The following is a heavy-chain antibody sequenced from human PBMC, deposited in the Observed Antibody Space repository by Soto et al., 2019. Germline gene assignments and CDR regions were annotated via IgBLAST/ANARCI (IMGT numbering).Heavy chain of an antibody. V-gene: IGHV3-11*05. CDR3: ARDADFWPGSDAFAI. Sequence: QVQLVESGGGLVKPGGSLRLSCAASGFTFSDYYMSWIRQAPGKGLEWVSYISSSSSYTNYADSVKGRFTISRDNAKNSLYRQMNSLRAEDRAVYYGARDADFWPGSDAFAIWGQGTMVTVSS. CDR2: ISSSSSYT. J-gene: IGHJ3*02. D-gene: IGHD3-3*01. CDR1: GFTFSDYY.